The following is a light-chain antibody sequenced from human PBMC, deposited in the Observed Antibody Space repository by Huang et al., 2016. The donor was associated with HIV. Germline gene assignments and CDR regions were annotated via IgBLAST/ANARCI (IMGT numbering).Light chain of an antibody. CDR3: QQYGSSVGT. J-gene: IGKJ1*01. V-gene: IGKV3-20*01. CDR2: GAS. Sequence: EIVLTQSPGILSLSPGERATLSCRASQSVSSSYLAWYQQKPGQAPRLLIYGASSRATGIPDRFSGSGSGTDFTLTISRLEPEDFAVYYCQQYGSSVGTFGQGTKVEIK. CDR1: QSVSSSY.